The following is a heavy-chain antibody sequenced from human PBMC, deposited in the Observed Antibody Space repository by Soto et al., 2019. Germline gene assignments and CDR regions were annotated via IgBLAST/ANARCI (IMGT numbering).Heavy chain of an antibody. D-gene: IGHD1-1*01. V-gene: IGHV4-4*02. J-gene: IGHJ6*02. CDR2: IYHGGAN. CDR1: GGSIRGHYW. Sequence: QVQLQESGPGLAKPSGTLSLTCAVSGGSIRGHYWWSWVRQTPGKGLEWIGEIYHGGANYYNPSLQSRFTISTGESKNQLSLKLNSVAAAATAVYYCGPQTISYTVEVWGQGTTVTVSS. CDR3: GPQTISYTVEV.